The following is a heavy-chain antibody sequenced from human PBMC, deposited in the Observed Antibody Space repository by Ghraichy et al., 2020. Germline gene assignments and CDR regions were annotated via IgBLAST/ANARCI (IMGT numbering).Heavy chain of an antibody. V-gene: IGHV1-24*01. CDR1: GYTLTELS. D-gene: IGHD3-3*01. Sequence: ASVKVSCKVSGYTLTELSMHWVRQAPGKGLEWMGGFDPEDGETIYAQKFQGRVTMTEDTSTDTAYMELSSLRSEDTAVYYCATASSRLTWSGYHTPVGYWGQGTLVTVSS. CDR2: FDPEDGET. CDR3: ATASSRLTWSGYHTPVGY. J-gene: IGHJ4*02.